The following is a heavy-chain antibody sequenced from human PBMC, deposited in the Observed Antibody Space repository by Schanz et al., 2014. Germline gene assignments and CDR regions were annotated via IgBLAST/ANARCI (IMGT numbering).Heavy chain of an antibody. V-gene: IGHV4-39*07. CDR1: GGPVSTSSYY. CDR2: FFYIGST. Sequence: QLQLQESGPGLVKPSETLSLTCTVSGGPVSTSSYYWGWVRQPPGQGLEWIGSFFYIGSTYYNPSLKRRPTIPAGTSKTQFSLKLSSVTAADTAVYYCARAPTGYGMDVWGQGTTVTVSS. J-gene: IGHJ6*02. CDR3: ARAPTGYGMDV.